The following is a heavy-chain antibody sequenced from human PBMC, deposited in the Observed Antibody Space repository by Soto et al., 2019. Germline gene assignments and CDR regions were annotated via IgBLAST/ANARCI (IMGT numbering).Heavy chain of an antibody. V-gene: IGHV3-30*04. D-gene: IGHD7-27*01. CDR2: ISYDGSNK. J-gene: IGHJ4*02. CDR3: AKAPLGIGLDY. Sequence: GGSLRLSCAASGFTFSSYAMHWVRQAPGKGPEWVAVISYDGSNKYYADSVKGRFTISRDNSKNTLYLQMNSLRAEDTAVYYCAKAPLGIGLDYWGQGTLVTVSS. CDR1: GFTFSSYA.